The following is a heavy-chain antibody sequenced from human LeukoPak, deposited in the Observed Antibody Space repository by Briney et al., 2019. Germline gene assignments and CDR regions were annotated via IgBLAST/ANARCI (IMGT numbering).Heavy chain of an antibody. CDR3: ARGKDYYDSSGYLDY. V-gene: IGHV1-69*05. D-gene: IGHD3-22*01. J-gene: IGHJ4*02. CDR2: IIPIFGTA. CDR1: GYTFTGYY. Sequence: SVKVSCKASGYTFTGYYMHWVRQAPGQGLEWMGRIIPIFGTANYAQKFQGRVTITTDESTSTAYMELTSLRSEDTAVYYCARGKDYYDSSGYLDYWGQGTLVTVSS.